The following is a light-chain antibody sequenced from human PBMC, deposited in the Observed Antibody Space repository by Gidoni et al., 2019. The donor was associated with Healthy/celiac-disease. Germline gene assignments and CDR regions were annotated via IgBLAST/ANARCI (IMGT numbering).Light chain of an antibody. CDR2: DAS. J-gene: IGKJ4*01. Sequence: DIQMTQSASSLSASVGDRVTITCQASQDISNYLNWYQQKPGKAPKLLIYDASNLETGVPSRFSGSGSGTDFTFTISSLQPEDIATYYCQQYDNLLRSGFGGXTKVEIK. CDR1: QDISNY. CDR3: QQYDNLLRSG. V-gene: IGKV1-33*01.